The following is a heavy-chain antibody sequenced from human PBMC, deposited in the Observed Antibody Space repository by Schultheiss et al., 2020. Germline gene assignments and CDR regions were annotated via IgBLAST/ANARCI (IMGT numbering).Heavy chain of an antibody. V-gene: IGHV3-48*01. CDR2: ISSSSSTI. CDR3: ASSVVPTTIDYYYYGMDV. D-gene: IGHD2-2*02. Sequence: GGSLRLSCAASGFTFSSYGMHWVRQAPGEGLEWVSYISSSSSTIYYTDSVKGRFNSSSDNAKNSLYLQMNSLRAEDTAVYYCASSVVPTTIDYYYYGMDVWGQGNTVTVSS. CDR1: GFTFSSYG. J-gene: IGHJ6*02.